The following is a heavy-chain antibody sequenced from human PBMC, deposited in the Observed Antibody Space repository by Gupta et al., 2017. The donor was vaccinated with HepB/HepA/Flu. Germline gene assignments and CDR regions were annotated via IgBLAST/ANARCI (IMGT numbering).Heavy chain of an antibody. Sequence: QVQLVESGGGVVQPGRSLRLSCAASGFTFSSYGMHWVRQAPGKGLEWVAVISYDGSNKYYADSVKGRFTISRDNSKNTLYLQMNSLRAEDTAVYYCAKDVGPRYSSGWYYYYYGMDVWGQGTTVTVSS. V-gene: IGHV3-30*18. CDR2: ISYDGSNK. J-gene: IGHJ6*02. CDR3: AKDVGPRYSSGWYYYYYGMDV. CDR1: GFTFSSYG. D-gene: IGHD6-19*01.